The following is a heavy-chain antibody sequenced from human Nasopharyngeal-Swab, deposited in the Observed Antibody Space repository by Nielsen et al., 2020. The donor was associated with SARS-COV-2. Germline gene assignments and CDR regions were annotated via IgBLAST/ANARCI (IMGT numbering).Heavy chain of an antibody. V-gene: IGHV3-74*01. CDR3: GRDLGGRFST. CDR2: INEDGSIT. CDR1: GFTFRSYW. Sequence: GESLKISCAASGFTFRSYWMHWVRQVPGKGLVWVSRINEDGSITNYADSVEGRFTISRDNAKNTLFLHMNSLRAEETAVYYCGRDLGGRFSTWGQGTLVTASS. J-gene: IGHJ5*02. D-gene: IGHD3-16*01.